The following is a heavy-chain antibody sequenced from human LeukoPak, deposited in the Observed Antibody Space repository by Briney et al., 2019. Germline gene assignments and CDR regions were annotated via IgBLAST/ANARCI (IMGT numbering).Heavy chain of an antibody. V-gene: IGHV6-1*01. D-gene: IGHD5-18*01. CDR2: TYYKSRWYN. J-gene: IGHJ5*02. CDR3: AKSGYGFGRDWFDP. Sequence: SQTLSLTCAISGDSVSNNSAAWIWVRQSPSRGLEWLGRTYYKSRWYNDYAVSVKSRISINPDTSKNQFSLQLTSATPEDTAVYYCAKSGYGFGRDWFDPWGQGTLVTVSS. CDR1: GDSVSNNSAA.